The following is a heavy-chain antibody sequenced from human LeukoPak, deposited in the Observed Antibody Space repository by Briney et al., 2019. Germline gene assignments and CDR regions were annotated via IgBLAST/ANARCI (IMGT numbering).Heavy chain of an antibody. CDR2: IYHSGSS. J-gene: IGHJ6*03. Sequence: TSETLSLTCAVSGYSISSGHYWVWIRQPPEKGLEYIGNIYHSGSSHYNPSLKSRVTISVDTSNNQFSLKLSSVTAADTAVYYCARAKNPYYYYYYMDFWGRGTTVTVSS. CDR1: GYSISSGHY. CDR3: ARAKNPYYYYYYMDF. V-gene: IGHV4-38-2*01.